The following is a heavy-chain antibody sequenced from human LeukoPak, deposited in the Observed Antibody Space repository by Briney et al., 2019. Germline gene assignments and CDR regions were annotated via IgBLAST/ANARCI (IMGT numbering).Heavy chain of an antibody. CDR2: IYSGGST. V-gene: IGHV3-53*01. Sequence: GGSLRLSCAASGFTVSSNYMGWVRQAPGKGLEWVSVIYSGGSTYYADSVKGRFTISRDNSKNTLYLQMNSLRAEDTAVYYCASRPAATPYYYYYGMDVWGQGTTVTVSS. J-gene: IGHJ6*02. CDR1: GFTVSSNY. CDR3: ASRPAATPYYYYYGMDV. D-gene: IGHD2-2*01.